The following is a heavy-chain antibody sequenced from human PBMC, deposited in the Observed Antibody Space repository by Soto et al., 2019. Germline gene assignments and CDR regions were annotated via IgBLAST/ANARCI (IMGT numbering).Heavy chain of an antibody. Sequence: EVQLVASGGSVVRPGGSLRLSCAASGFSFNDYGMNWVRQAPGKGREWDSGSNWNGGITGYSDSVKGRFTISKDNAKKSLYLQMNSLRADDTALYYCAAGYSSAWMFDPWSQGTLVNVSS. D-gene: IGHD6-25*01. V-gene: IGHV3-20*04. CDR3: AAGYSSAWMFDP. J-gene: IGHJ5*02. CDR2: SNWNGGIT. CDR1: GFSFNDYG.